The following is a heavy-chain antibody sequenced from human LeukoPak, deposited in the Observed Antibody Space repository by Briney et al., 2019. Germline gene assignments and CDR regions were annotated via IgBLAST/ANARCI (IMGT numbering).Heavy chain of an antibody. V-gene: IGHV3-11*04. J-gene: IGHJ4*02. Sequence: GGSLRLSCAASGFTFSDYYMSWIRQAPGKGLELVSYISSGDNTIYYADSVKGRFTMSRDNAKNSLYLQMNSLRAEDTAVYYCARVMGNYATDYWGQGTLVTVSS. CDR1: GFTFSDYY. CDR3: ARVMGNYATDY. CDR2: ISSGDNTI. D-gene: IGHD1-7*01.